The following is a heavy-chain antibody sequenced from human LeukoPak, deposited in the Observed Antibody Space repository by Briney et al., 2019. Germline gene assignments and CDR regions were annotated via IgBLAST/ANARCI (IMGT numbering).Heavy chain of an antibody. CDR2: IKQDGSEK. CDR1: GFTFSSYW. CDR3: ASSGLSGSYLLDY. Sequence: GGSLRLSCVASGFTFSSYWMSWVRQAPGKGLEWVANIKQDGSEKYYVDSVKGRFTISRDNAKNSLYLQMNSLRAEDTAVYYCASSGLSGSYLLDYWGQGTLVTVSS. V-gene: IGHV3-7*01. J-gene: IGHJ4*02. D-gene: IGHD1-26*01.